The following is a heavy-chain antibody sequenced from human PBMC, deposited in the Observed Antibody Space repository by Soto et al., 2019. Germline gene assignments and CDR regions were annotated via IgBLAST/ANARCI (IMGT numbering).Heavy chain of an antibody. J-gene: IGHJ5*02. CDR3: ARGRIVVVPAAKRNWFDP. CDR1: GGSFSGYY. Sequence: QVQLQQWGAGLLKPSETLSLTCAVYGGSFSGYYWSWIRQPPGKGLEWIGEINHSGSTNYNPSLKRRVTISVDTSKNQFSLKLSSVTAADTAVYYCARGRIVVVPAAKRNWFDPWGQGTLVTVSS. D-gene: IGHD2-2*01. CDR2: INHSGST. V-gene: IGHV4-34*01.